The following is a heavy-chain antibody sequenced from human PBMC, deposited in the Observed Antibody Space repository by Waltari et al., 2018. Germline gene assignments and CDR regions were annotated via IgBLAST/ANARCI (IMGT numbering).Heavy chain of an antibody. D-gene: IGHD3-22*01. CDR3: AGAKYYYDSSGYYRGAYFDY. J-gene: IGHJ4*02. CDR2: IYTSGST. CDR1: GGSISSYY. Sequence: QVQLQESGPGLVKPSETLSLTCTVSGGSISSYYWSWIRQPAGKGLEWIGRIYTSGSTNYNPSLKSRVTISVDKSKNQFSLKLSSVTAADTAVYYCAGAKYYYDSSGYYRGAYFDYWGQGTLVTVSS. V-gene: IGHV4-4*07.